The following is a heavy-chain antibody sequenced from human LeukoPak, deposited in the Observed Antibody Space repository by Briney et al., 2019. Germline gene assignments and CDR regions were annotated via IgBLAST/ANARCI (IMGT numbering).Heavy chain of an antibody. V-gene: IGHV1-3*01. CDR1: GYTLTNYA. D-gene: IGHD1-14*01. CDR2: INAGNGNT. CDR3: ARDSQEPGYYYYYGMDV. J-gene: IGHJ6*02. Sequence: ASVKVSCKASGYTLTNYAMHWVRQAPGQRLEWMGWINAGNGNTKYSQKFQGRVTITRDTSASTAYMELSSLRSEDTAVYYCARDSQEPGYYYYYGMDVWGQGTTVTASS.